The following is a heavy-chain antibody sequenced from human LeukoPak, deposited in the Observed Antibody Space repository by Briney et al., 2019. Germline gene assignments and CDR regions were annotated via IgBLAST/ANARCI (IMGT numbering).Heavy chain of an antibody. Sequence: ASVKVSCKASGYTFTGYYMHWVRQAPGRGLEWMGWINPNSGGTNYAQKFQGRVTMTRDTSISTAYMELSRLRSDDTAVYYCARGGAVARRAFDYWGQGTLVTVSS. J-gene: IGHJ4*02. D-gene: IGHD6-19*01. CDR2: INPNSGGT. CDR3: ARGGAVARRAFDY. V-gene: IGHV1-2*02. CDR1: GYTFTGYY.